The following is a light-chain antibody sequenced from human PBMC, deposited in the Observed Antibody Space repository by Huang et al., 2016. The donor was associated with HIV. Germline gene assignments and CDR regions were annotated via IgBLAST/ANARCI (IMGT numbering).Light chain of an antibody. CDR3: RQRGSLRP. CDR2: DAS. V-gene: IGKV3-11*01. Sequence: EIVLTQSPAILSLSPGDRATLSCRASQSISNYLAWYQQKPGQAPTLLINDASNRAACIPAGFSGSGSGTDFTLSDSSLEPEDDALYDLRQRGSLRPFGQGTRLEIK. J-gene: IGKJ5*01. CDR1: QSISNY.